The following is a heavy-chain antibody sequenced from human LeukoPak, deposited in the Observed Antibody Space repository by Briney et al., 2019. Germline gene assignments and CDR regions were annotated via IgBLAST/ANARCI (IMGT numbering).Heavy chain of an antibody. D-gene: IGHD3-10*01. CDR2: INHSGST. Sequence: SETLSLTCAVYGGSFSGYYWSWISQPPGKGLEWIGEINHSGSTNYNPSLKSRVTISVDTSKNQFSLKLSSVTAADTAVYYCARSRGNYDSGTLRNYFDYWGQGTLVTVSS. CDR3: ARSRGNYDSGTLRNYFDY. CDR1: GGSFSGYY. J-gene: IGHJ4*02. V-gene: IGHV4-34*01.